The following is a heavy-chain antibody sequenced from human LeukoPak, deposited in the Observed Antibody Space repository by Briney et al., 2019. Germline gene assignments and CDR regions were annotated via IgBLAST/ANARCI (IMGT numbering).Heavy chain of an antibody. CDR3: AREGSSSWLNWFDP. CDR2: IYYSGST. Sequence: SETLSLTCAVYGGSFSGYYWSWIRQPPGKGLEWIGYIYYSGSTYYNPSLKSRVTISVDTSKNQFSLKLSSVTAADTAVYYCAREGSSSWLNWFDPWGQGTLVTVSS. J-gene: IGHJ5*02. D-gene: IGHD6-13*01. CDR1: GGSFSGYY. V-gene: IGHV4-34*09.